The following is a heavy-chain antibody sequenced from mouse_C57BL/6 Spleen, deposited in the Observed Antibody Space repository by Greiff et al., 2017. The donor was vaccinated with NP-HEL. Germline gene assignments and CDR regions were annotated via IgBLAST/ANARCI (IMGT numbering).Heavy chain of an antibody. J-gene: IGHJ4*01. V-gene: IGHV14-3*01. CDR3: AREGTAQATLYAMDY. CDR2: IDPANGNT. Sequence: VQLQQSVAELVRPGASVKLSCTASGFNINNTYMHWVQQRPEQGLEWIGRIDPANGNTKSAPKFPGNATITADTSSNTAYLQRSSLTSEDTAIYYCAREGTAQATLYAMDYWGQGTSGTVSS. CDR1: GFNINNTY. D-gene: IGHD3-2*02.